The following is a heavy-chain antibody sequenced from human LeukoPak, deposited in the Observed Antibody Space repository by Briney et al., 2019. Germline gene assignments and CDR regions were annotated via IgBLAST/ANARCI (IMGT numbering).Heavy chain of an antibody. V-gene: IGHV3-66*01. CDR3: ARAMILGAFDI. J-gene: IGHJ3*02. Sequence: PGGSLRLSCAASGFTVSSNYMSWVRQAPGKGLEWVSVIYSGGSTYYAASVKGRFTISRDNSKNTLYLQMNSLRAEDTAVYYCARAMILGAFDIWGQGTMVTVSS. D-gene: IGHD3-22*01. CDR2: IYSGGST. CDR1: GFTVSSNY.